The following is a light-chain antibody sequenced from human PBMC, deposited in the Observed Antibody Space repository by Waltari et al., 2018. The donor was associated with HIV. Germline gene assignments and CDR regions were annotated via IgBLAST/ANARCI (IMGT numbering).Light chain of an antibody. Sequence: QSALTQPRSVSGAPGQSVPISCTGTGSDVGGYNSVSWYKQHPGKAPELMIYDVSKRPSGVPDRFSGSKSGNTASLTISGLQAEDEADYYCCSYAGSYTLVFGGGTQLTVL. CDR3: CSYAGSYTLV. V-gene: IGLV2-11*01. CDR1: GSDVGGYNS. CDR2: DVS. J-gene: IGLJ2*01.